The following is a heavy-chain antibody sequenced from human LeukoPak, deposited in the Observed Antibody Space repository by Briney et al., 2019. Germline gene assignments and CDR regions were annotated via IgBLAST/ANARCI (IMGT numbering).Heavy chain of an antibody. V-gene: IGHV1-2*02. J-gene: IGHJ6*02. D-gene: IGHD6-19*01. CDR2: INANNGGT. CDR3: ARDRVPFYSSTFKDYYLQYGLDV. CDR1: GYTFSGHY. Sequence: ASVKVSCKTSGYTFSGHYIHWVRQAPGQGLEWTGWINANNGGTSYAQKFQGRVSSTRDTSINTAYMEVSRLRADDTALYFCARDRVPFYSSTFKDYYLQYGLDVWGQGTTVTVSS.